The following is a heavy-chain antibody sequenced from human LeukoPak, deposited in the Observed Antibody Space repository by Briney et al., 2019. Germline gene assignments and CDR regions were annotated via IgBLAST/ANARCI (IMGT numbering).Heavy chain of an antibody. J-gene: IGHJ6*02. Sequence: GGSLRLSCAASEFTFSSYGMHWVRQAPGKGLEWVAVIWYDGSNKYYADSVKGRFTISRDNSKNTLYLQMNSLRVEDTAVYYCARGYDFWSGYYYYGMDVWGQGTTVTVSS. D-gene: IGHD3-3*01. CDR1: EFTFSSYG. V-gene: IGHV3-33*01. CDR3: ARGYDFWSGYYYYGMDV. CDR2: IWYDGSNK.